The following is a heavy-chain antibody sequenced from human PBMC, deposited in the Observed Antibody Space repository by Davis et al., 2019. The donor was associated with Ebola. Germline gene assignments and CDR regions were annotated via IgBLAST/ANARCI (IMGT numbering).Heavy chain of an antibody. J-gene: IGHJ6*02. V-gene: IGHV1-69*04. Sequence: SSVNVSCKASLGTFSSYALSWVRQAPGQGLEWMGRIIPILGIANYAQKFQGRVTITADKSTSTAYMELSSLRSEDAAVYYCAGGYYYYGMDVWGQGTTVTVSS. CDR1: LGTFSSYA. CDR3: AGGYYYYGMDV. CDR2: IIPILGIA.